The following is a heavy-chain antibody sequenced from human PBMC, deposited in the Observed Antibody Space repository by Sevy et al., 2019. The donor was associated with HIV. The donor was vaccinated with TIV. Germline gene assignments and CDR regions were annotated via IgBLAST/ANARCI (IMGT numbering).Heavy chain of an antibody. D-gene: IGHD3-10*01. V-gene: IGHV3-23*01. CDR1: GFTFSSYA. Sequence: GGSLRLSCAASGFTFSSYAMSWVRQAPGKGLEWVSAISGSGGSTYYADSVKGRFTISRDNSKNTLYLQMNSLRAEDTAVYYCAKDSPDSGSYYSRSYYYYYYGIDVWGQGTTVTVSS. CDR2: ISGSGGST. CDR3: AKDSPDSGSYYSRSYYYYYYGIDV. J-gene: IGHJ6*02.